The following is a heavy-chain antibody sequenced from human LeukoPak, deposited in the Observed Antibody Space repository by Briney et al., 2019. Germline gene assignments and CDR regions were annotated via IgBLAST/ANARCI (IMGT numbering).Heavy chain of an antibody. V-gene: IGHV3-7*01. CDR3: ARERGGYYRDAFDI. CDR2: IKQDGSEK. CDR1: GFTFSSYW. J-gene: IGHJ3*02. Sequence: GGSLRLSCAASGFTFSSYWMSWVRQAPGKGLEWVANIKQDGSEKYYVDSVKGRFTISRDNAKNSLYLQMNSLRAEDTAVYYCARERGGYYRDAFDIWGQGTMVTVSS. D-gene: IGHD3-22*01.